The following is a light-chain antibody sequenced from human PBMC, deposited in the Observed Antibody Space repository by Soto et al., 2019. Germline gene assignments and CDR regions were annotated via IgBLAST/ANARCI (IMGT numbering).Light chain of an antibody. Sequence: QSVLTQPPSVSGAPGQRVTISCTGNSSNLGAGYDVHWYQQHPGKAPKLMIYDVTNRPSGVSNRFSGSKSGNTASLTISGLQAEDEADYYCLSYSSSTSPYVLGTATKLTVL. CDR3: LSYSSSTSPYV. V-gene: IGLV1-40*01. CDR2: DVT. CDR1: SSNLGAGYD. J-gene: IGLJ1*01.